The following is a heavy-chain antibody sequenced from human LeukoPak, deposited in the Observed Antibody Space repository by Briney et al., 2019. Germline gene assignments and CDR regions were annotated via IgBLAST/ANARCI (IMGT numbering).Heavy chain of an antibody. D-gene: IGHD4/OR15-4a*01. Sequence: SETLSLTCTVSGGSISHYYWSWIRHPPGKGLEWVGYVYYSGSTSYNPSLKSRVTISVDTSKNQFSLKLSSMTAADTAVYYCTREAMVIGQSWYFDLWGRGTLVTVSS. J-gene: IGHJ2*01. CDR2: VYYSGST. CDR3: TREAMVIGQSWYFDL. CDR1: GGSISHYY. V-gene: IGHV4-59*01.